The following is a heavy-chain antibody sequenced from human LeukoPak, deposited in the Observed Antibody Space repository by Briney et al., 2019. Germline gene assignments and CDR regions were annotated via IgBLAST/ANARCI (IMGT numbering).Heavy chain of an antibody. D-gene: IGHD2-2*01. CDR3: ARGEGRYQLLQDFDY. Sequence: GGSLRLSCAASGFTFSSYAMHWVRQAPGKGLEWVAVISYDGSNKYYADSVKGRFTISRDNSKNTLYQQMNSLRAEDTAVYYCARGEGRYQLLQDFDYWGQGTLVTVSS. V-gene: IGHV3-30-3*01. CDR2: ISYDGSNK. CDR1: GFTFSSYA. J-gene: IGHJ4*02.